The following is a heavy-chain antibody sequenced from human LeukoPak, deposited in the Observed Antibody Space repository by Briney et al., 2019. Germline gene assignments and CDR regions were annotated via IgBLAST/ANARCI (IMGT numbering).Heavy chain of an antibody. CDR2: RNHRGSS. D-gene: IGHD6-19*01. CDR1: GSSFTGYY. J-gene: IGHJ4*02. Sequence: LETLSLTCSVHGSSFTGYYWSWIRQPPGKGLEWIGERNHRGSSYLNPSFESRVTISLDMSRKQFSLNLTSVTAADTAFYYCARGSGSYSGAADYWGQGTLVTVSS. V-gene: IGHV4-34*01. CDR3: ARGSGSYSGAADY.